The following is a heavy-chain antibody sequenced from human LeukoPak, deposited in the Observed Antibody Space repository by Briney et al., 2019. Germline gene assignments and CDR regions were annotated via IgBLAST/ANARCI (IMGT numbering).Heavy chain of an antibody. J-gene: IGHJ4*02. CDR1: GFTFSSYA. D-gene: IGHD3-10*01. CDR2: ISSSSSYI. Sequence: GGSLRLSCAASGFTFSSYAMSWVRQAPGKGLEWVSSISSSSSYIYYADSVKGRFTISRDNAKNSLSLQMTSLRAEDTAVYYCAREATYFFASGSFQGYYFDHRGQGTPVTVSS. CDR3: AREATYFFASGSFQGYYFDH. V-gene: IGHV3-21*01.